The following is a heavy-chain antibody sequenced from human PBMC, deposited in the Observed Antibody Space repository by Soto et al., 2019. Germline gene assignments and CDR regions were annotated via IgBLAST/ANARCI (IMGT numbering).Heavy chain of an antibody. V-gene: IGHV3-23*01. CDR1: GFTFRSFA. D-gene: IGHD2-15*01. J-gene: IGHJ4*02. CDR3: AKVRGAFDDY. CDR2: ISSTVFSM. Sequence: GGSLRLSCVTSGFTFRSFAMSWVRQAPGKGLEWVSTISSTVFSMYYADSVKGRFTISRDNSKNTVYLQMNNLEAGDTAFYYCAKVRGAFDDYWGQGTLVTVSS.